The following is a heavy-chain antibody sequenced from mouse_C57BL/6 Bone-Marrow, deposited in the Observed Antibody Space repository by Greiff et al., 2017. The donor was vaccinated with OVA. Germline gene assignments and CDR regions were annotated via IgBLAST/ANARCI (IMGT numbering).Heavy chain of an antibody. J-gene: IGHJ4*01. D-gene: IGHD2-5*01. CDR1: EYEFPSHD. CDR3: GRVGYYSNCGGPAMDY. V-gene: IGHV5-2*01. CDR2: INSDGGST. Sequence: EVQLVESGGGLVQPGESLKLSCESNEYEFPSHDMSWVRKTPEKRLELVAAINSDGGSTYYPDTMERRFIISRDNTKKTLYLQMSSLRSEDTALYYGGRVGYYSNCGGPAMDYWGQGTSVTVSS.